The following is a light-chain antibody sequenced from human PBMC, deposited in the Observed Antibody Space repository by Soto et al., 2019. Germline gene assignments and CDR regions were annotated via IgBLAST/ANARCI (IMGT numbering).Light chain of an antibody. Sequence: QLPQSPSSLSASVGDRVTITCRASQGISSYLAWYQQKPGKAPQLLIYAASTLQSGVPSRFSGSGSGTDFTLTISSLQPEDFATYYCQQLNSYPYTFGQGTKLEIK. CDR2: AAS. J-gene: IGKJ2*01. CDR1: QGISSY. CDR3: QQLNSYPYT. V-gene: IGKV1-9*01.